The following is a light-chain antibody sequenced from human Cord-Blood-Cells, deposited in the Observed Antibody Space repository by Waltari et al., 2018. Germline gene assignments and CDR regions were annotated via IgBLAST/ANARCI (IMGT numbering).Light chain of an antibody. CDR2: EGS. Sequence: QSALTQPASASGPPAQSITISCTGTRSDVGGYDLVPGYQQHPGKAPKLMIYEGSKRPSGVSNRFSGSKSGNTASLTISGLQAEDEADYYCCSYAGSSTLWVFGGGTKLTVL. J-gene: IGLJ3*02. CDR1: RSDVGGYDL. V-gene: IGLV2-23*01. CDR3: CSYAGSSTLWV.